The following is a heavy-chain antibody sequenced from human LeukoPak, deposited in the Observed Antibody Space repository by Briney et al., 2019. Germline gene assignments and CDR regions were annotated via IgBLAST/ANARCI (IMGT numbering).Heavy chain of an antibody. CDR1: GGSISSYY. J-gene: IGHJ4*02. V-gene: IGHV4-59*01. D-gene: IGHD3-10*01. CDR3: ARAPGSSMYYFDY. Sequence: PSETLSLTCTVSGGSISSYYWSWIRQPPGKGLEWIGYIYYSGSTNYNPSLKSRVTISVGTSKNQFSLRLSSVTAADTAVYYCARAPGSSMYYFDYWGQGTLVTVSS. CDR2: IYYSGST.